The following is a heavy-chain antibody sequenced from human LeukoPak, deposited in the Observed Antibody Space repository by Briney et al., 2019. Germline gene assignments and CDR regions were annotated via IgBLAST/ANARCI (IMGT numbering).Heavy chain of an antibody. D-gene: IGHD6-13*01. CDR2: IYYSGST. CDR3: ARGGSSSWYGVYYYYYMDV. V-gene: IGHV4-59*01. J-gene: IGHJ6*03. Sequence: SETLSLTCTVPGGSISSYYWSWIRQPPGKGLEWIGYIYYSGSTNYNPSLKSRVTISVDTSKNQFSLKLSSVTAADTAVYYCARGGSSSWYGVYYYYYMDVWGKGTTVTVSS. CDR1: GGSISSYY.